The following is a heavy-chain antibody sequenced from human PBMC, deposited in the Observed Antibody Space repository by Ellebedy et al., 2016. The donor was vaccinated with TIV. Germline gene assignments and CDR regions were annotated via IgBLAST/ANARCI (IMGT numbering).Heavy chain of an antibody. Sequence: PGGSLRLSCAASGFTFSDYYFGWVRQAPGKGLEWVSYVSSSNSHTNYADSVMGRFTISRDNAKNPLYLQMSSLRTEDTAIYYCAREIVAAKDGFDIWGRGTTVTVSS. CDR2: VSSSNSHT. CDR1: GFTFSDYY. D-gene: IGHD1-26*01. CDR3: AREIVAAKDGFDI. J-gene: IGHJ3*02. V-gene: IGHV3-11*06.